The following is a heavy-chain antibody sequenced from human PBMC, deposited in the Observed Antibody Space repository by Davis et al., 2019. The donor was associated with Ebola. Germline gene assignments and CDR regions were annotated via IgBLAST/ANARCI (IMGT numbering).Heavy chain of an antibody. CDR2: ISAYNGNT. Sequence: ASVKVSCKASGYTFKNYAISWVRQAPGQGLEWMGWISAYNGNTNYAQILQGRVTMTTDTSTGTAYMELRSLKSDDTAVYFCARTNIVGTTTTASDIWGQGTVVTVSS. CDR1: GYTFKNYA. D-gene: IGHD1-26*01. V-gene: IGHV1-18*01. J-gene: IGHJ3*02. CDR3: ARTNIVGTTTTASDI.